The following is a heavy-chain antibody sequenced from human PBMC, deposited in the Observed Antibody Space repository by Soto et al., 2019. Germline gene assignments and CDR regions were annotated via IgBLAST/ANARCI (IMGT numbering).Heavy chain of an antibody. CDR3: AKASTLSYYDFWSGSYFDY. CDR1: GFTFDDYA. J-gene: IGHJ4*02. V-gene: IGHV3-9*01. D-gene: IGHD3-3*01. Sequence: EVQLVESGGGLVQPGRSLRLSCAASGFTFDDYAMHWVRQAPGKGLEWVSGISWNSGSIGYADSVKGRLTISRDNAKNSLYLQMNSLRAEDTALYYCAKASTLSYYDFWSGSYFDYWGQGTLVTVSS. CDR2: ISWNSGSI.